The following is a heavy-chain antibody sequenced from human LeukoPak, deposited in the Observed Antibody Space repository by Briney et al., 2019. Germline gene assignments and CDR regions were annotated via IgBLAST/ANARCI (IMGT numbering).Heavy chain of an antibody. J-gene: IGHJ6*03. CDR3: ARESAAAVAPGTYYYYMDV. D-gene: IGHD6-13*01. CDR1: GFTFSSYG. V-gene: IGHV3-33*01. Sequence: GGSLRLSCAASGFTFSSYGMHWVRQAPGKGLEWVAVIWYDGSNKYYAGSVKGRFTISRDNSKKTLYLKMNSLRTEATAVYYCARESAAAVAPGTYYYYMDVWGKGTTVTVSS. CDR2: IWYDGSNK.